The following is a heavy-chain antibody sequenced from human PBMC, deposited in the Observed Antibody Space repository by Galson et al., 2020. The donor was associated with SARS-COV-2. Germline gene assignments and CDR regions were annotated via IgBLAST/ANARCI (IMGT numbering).Heavy chain of an antibody. CDR2: IYSEGSST. V-gene: IGHV3-74*01. Sequence: GRALHWGSLRLSCAASGFTLSIYWMHWVRQAPGKGLVWVSRIYSEGSSTSYADSVKGRFTISGDNAKNTLYLQMNSLRAEDTAVYYCARGDMGNDYFDYWGQGTLVTVSS. D-gene: IGHD7-27*01. CDR3: ARGDMGNDYFDY. CDR1: GFTLSIYW. J-gene: IGHJ4*02.